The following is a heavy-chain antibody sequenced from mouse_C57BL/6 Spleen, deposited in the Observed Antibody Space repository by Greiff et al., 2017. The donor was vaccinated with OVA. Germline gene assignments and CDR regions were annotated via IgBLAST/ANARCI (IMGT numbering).Heavy chain of an antibody. D-gene: IGHD4-1*01. CDR3: VRQKSWDGPFDY. J-gene: IGHJ2*01. CDR1: GFSFNTYA. CDR2: IRSKSNNYAT. Sequence: EVQLVESGGGLVQPKGSLKLSCAASGFSFNTYAMNWVRQAPGKGLEWVARIRSKSNNYATYYADSVKDRFTISRDDSESMLYLQMNNLKTEDTAMYYCVRQKSWDGPFDYWGQGTTLTVSS. V-gene: IGHV10-1*01.